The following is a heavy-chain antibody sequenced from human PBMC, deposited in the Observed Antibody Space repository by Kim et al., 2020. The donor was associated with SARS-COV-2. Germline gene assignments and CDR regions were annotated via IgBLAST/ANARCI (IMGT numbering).Heavy chain of an antibody. D-gene: IGHD3-10*01. J-gene: IGHJ4*01. V-gene: IGHV3-23*01. Sequence: GGSLRLSCAASGFTFSSYSMSWVRQAPGKGLEWVSAISGSGGSTYYADSVKGRFTISRDNSKNTLYLQMNSLRAEDTAVYYCAKGFTMGLGADFDDWGQGTMVTVSS. CDR2: ISGSGGST. CDR3: AKGFTMGLGADFDD. CDR1: GFTFSSYS.